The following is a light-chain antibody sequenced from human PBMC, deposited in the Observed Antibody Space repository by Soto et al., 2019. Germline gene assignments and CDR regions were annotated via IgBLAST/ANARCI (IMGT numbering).Light chain of an antibody. V-gene: IGLV2-23*01. J-gene: IGLJ3*02. CDR1: SSDVGNSNR. CDR3: SSYAGSGTWV. CDR2: EGI. Sequence: QSALTQPASVSGSPGQSITISCTGTSSDVGNSNRVSWYQHHPGTDPKVMIYEGIKRPSGVSIRFSGSKSGNTASLTISGLQAEDEADYYCSSYAGSGTWVFGGVTKVTVL.